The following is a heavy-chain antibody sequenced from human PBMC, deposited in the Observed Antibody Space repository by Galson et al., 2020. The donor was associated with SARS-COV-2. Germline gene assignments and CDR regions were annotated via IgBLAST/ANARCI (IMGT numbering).Heavy chain of an antibody. Sequence: GGSLRLSCAASGFTFSNYAMSWVRQAPGKGLEWVSGISGSGGSTYYADSVKGRVTISRDNSKNTLYVQMNSLRAEDTAVYYCAKEWTGTATMYFDYWGQGTLVTVSS. CDR2: ISGSGGST. D-gene: IGHD1-7*01. CDR1: GFTFSNYA. J-gene: IGHJ4*02. CDR3: AKEWTGTATMYFDY. V-gene: IGHV3-23*01.